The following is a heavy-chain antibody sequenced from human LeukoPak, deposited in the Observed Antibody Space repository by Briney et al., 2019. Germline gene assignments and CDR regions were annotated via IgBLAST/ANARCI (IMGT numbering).Heavy chain of an antibody. CDR3: ARDHCGGSCKQWYFDL. CDR2: IYTSGST. J-gene: IGHJ2*01. V-gene: IGHV4-61*02. CDR1: GGSISSGSYY. D-gene: IGHD2-15*01. Sequence: SETLSLTCTVSGGSISSGSYYWSWIRQPAGKGLEWIGRIYTSGSTNYNPSLKSRVTISVDTSKNQFSLKLSSVTAADTAVYYCARDHCGGSCKQWYFDLWGRSTLVTVSS.